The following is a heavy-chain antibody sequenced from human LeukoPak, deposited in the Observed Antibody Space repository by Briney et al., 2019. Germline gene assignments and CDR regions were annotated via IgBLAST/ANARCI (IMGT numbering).Heavy chain of an antibody. CDR3: ARVKAAAGPYYYYYYGMDV. CDR2: IYYSGST. CDR1: GGSISSYY. D-gene: IGHD6-13*01. V-gene: IGHV4-59*01. Sequence: PSETLSLTCTVSGGSISSYYWSWIRQPPGKGLEWIGYIYYSGSTNYNPSLKSRVTISVNTSENQFSLQLSSVTAADTAVYYCARVKAAAGPYYYYYYGMDVWGQGTTVTVSS. J-gene: IGHJ6*02.